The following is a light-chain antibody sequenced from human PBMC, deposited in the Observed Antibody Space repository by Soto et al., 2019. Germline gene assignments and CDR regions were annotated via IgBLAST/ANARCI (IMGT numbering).Light chain of an antibody. CDR2: GAS. CDR1: QSVSSSY. Sequence: DIVLTQYPGTLSLSPGEGATLSCRASQSVSSSYIAWYQQRPGQNPSLRIYGASTRATGIPDRFSGSGSGTHCTLTISRLEPGDFAVYYCQHFGGTTFTFGQGTRLEIK. V-gene: IGKV3-20*01. CDR3: QHFGGTTFT. J-gene: IGKJ5*01.